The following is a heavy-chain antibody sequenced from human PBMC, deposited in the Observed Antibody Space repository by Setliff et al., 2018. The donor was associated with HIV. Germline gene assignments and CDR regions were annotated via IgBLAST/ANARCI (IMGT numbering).Heavy chain of an antibody. V-gene: IGHV4-39*01. D-gene: IGHD6-13*01. CDR3: ARLRTAPAGRLYPPGY. CDR1: GGSIISSTFC. CDR2: IYYTGST. Sequence: PSETLSLTCAVSGGSIISSTFCWGWIRQPPGKGLEWIGTIYYTGSTYYNPSLKSRLTISVDTSKNQLSLRLTSVTATDTAVYYCARLRTAPAGRLYPPGYWGQGTLVTVSS. J-gene: IGHJ4*02.